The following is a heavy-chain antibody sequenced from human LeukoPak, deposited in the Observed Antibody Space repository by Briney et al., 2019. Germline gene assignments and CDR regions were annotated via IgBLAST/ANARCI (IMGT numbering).Heavy chain of an antibody. CDR2: IWNDGSNK. V-gene: IGHV3-33*01. CDR3: VSATGDNAAFDI. Sequence: PGGSLRLSCAASGFTFSSYVMHWVRQVPGKGLEWVAVIWNDGSNKYFADSVKGRFTISRDSSKNTLYLQMNSLRAEDTAVYYCVSATGDNAAFDIWGQGTMVTVSS. D-gene: IGHD7-27*01. CDR1: GFTFSSYV. J-gene: IGHJ3*02.